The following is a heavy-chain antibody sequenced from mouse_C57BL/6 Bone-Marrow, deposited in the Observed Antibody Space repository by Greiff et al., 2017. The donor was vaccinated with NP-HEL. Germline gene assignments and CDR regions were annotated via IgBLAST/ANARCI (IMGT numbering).Heavy chain of an antibody. V-gene: IGHV5-6*02. Sequence: EVMLVESGGDLVKPGGSLKLSCAASGFTFSSYGMSWVRQTPDKRLEWVATISSGGSYTYSPDSVKGRFTISRDNAKNTLYLQMSSLKSEDTAMYYCARQTAQATDYWGQGTTLTVSS. D-gene: IGHD3-2*02. CDR3: ARQTAQATDY. CDR2: ISSGGSYT. J-gene: IGHJ2*01. CDR1: GFTFSSYG.